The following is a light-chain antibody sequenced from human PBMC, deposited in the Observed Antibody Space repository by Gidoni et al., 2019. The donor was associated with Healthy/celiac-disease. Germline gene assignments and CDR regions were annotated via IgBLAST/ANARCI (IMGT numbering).Light chain of an antibody. CDR2: GAS. CDR1: QSVSSN. J-gene: IGKJ5*01. CDR3: QQYNNWPPPIT. Sequence: EIVMTQSPATLSVSPGERAIPPCRASQSVSSNLAWYQQKPGQAPRLLIYGASTRATGIPARFSGSGSGTEFTLTISSLQSEDVAVYYCQQYNNWPPPITFGQGTRLEIK. V-gene: IGKV3-15*01.